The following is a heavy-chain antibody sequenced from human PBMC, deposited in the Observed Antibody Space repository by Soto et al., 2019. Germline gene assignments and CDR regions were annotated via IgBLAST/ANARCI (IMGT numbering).Heavy chain of an antibody. J-gene: IGHJ4*02. V-gene: IGHV3-30*18. CDR3: VKSAHPATVILYYFDY. CDR2: ISEDGSKK. Sequence: QVQLVESGGGVVQPGRSLRLSCAASEFNFKNYAMHWVRQAPGKGLEWVTLISEDGSKKYFAESVKGRFTVSRDNSKNTVFLQMNSLKTEDTAVYYCVKSAHPATVILYYFDYWGQGTLVTVSS. D-gene: IGHD4-17*01. CDR1: EFNFKNYA.